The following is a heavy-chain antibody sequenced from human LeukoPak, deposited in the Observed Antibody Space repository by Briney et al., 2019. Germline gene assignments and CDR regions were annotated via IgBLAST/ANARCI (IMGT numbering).Heavy chain of an antibody. CDR2: IDHSGST. J-gene: IGHJ4*02. V-gene: IGHV4-38-2*02. Sequence: KSSETLSLTCTVSGYSISSGYYWGWIRQPPGKGLEWTGSIDHSGSTYYNPSLKSRLSTSVDTSRNQFSLKLTSVSVADTAVYYCARHRTNNYGSGTPFDNWGQGTLVTVSA. CDR3: ARHRTNNYGSGTPFDN. CDR1: GYSISSGYY. D-gene: IGHD3-10*01.